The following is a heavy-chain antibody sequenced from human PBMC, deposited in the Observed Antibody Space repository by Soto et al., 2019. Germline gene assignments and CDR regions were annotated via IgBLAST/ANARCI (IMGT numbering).Heavy chain of an antibody. V-gene: IGHV3-53*02. Sequence: EVQLVETGGGLIQPGGSLRLSCAASGFTVSGNYMSWVRQAPGKGLELVSVIYNGGGTYYADSVKGRFTISRDNSKNTLYLQMHSLRAEDRVVYYCASTRGSSYDYWGQGTRVTVSS. D-gene: IGHD6-6*01. CDR2: IYNGGGT. CDR1: GFTVSGNY. CDR3: ASTRGSSYDY. J-gene: IGHJ4*02.